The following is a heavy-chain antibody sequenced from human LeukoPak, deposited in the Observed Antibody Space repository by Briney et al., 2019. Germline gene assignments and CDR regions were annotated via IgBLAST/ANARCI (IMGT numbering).Heavy chain of an antibody. V-gene: IGHV1-46*01. Sequence: ASVKVSCKASGYTFTSYYMHWVRQAPGQGLEWMGIINPSGGSTSYAQKFQGRVTMTRDASTSTVYMELSSLRSEDTAVYYCARLYGEGWYFDYWGQGTLVTVSS. CDR1: GYTFTSYY. CDR3: ARLYGEGWYFDY. D-gene: IGHD4-17*01. CDR2: INPSGGST. J-gene: IGHJ4*02.